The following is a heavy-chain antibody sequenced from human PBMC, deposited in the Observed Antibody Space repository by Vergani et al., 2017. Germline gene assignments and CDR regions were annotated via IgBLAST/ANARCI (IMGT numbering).Heavy chain of an antibody. D-gene: IGHD6-19*01. CDR1: GFTSSYYG. CDR2: ISYDGTQK. J-gene: IGHJ1*01. Sequence: QVHLVESGGGVVQPGRSLRLSCVVSGFTSSYYGMHCVRQAPGKGSEWVAVISYDGTQKYYAYSVKGRFTISRDNSKSTLYLQTNSLRTEDTAVYYGESKRCETPGCLIRYFRQWGQGTLGTVSS. CDR3: ESKRCETPGCLIRYFRQ. V-gene: IGHV3-30*03.